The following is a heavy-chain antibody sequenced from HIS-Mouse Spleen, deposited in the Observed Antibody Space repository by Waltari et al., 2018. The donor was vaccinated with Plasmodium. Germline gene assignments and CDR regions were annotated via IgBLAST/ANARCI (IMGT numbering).Heavy chain of an antibody. CDR3: ARDPKQLGSAFDI. V-gene: IGHV1-2*02. CDR1: GYTLTGYF. Sequence: QVQLVQSGAEVKKPGASVKVSCKASGYTLTGYFMPCVRQAPGQGLEWMGWINPNSGGTNYAQRFQGRVTMTRDTSISTAYMELSRLRSDDTAVYYCARDPKQLGSAFDIWGQGTMVTVSS. J-gene: IGHJ3*02. CDR2: INPNSGGT. D-gene: IGHD7-27*01.